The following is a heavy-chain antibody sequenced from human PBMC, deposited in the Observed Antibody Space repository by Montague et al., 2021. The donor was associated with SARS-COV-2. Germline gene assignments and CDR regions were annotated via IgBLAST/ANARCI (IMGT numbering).Heavy chain of an antibody. V-gene: IGHV4-61*02. CDR3: ARDYGDYFYYYGLDV. CDR2: IYSSGST. CDR1: GGSIRSGSYY. D-gene: IGHD4-17*01. Sequence: TLSLTCTVSGGSIRSGSYYWSWIRQPAGKGLEWIGRIYSSGSTNYNPSLKSRVTMSVDTSKNRFSLKVSSVTAADTAVYYCARDYGDYFYYYGLDVWGQGTTVTVSS. J-gene: IGHJ6*02.